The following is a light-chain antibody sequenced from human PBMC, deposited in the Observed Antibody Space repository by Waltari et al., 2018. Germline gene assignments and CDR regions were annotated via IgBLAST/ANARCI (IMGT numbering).Light chain of an antibody. CDR2: SNI. CDR3: AAWDDSLNGLYV. J-gene: IGLJ1*01. Sequence: QSVLTQPPSASGTPGQTVTISCSGRSPNIGSNTVNWYQQLPGTAPKLLLYSNIQRPSGSPDRSSGSKSGTAASRASIGLQSEDEGDYYCAAWDDSLNGLYVFGTGTKVTVL. CDR1: SPNIGSNT. V-gene: IGLV1-44*01.